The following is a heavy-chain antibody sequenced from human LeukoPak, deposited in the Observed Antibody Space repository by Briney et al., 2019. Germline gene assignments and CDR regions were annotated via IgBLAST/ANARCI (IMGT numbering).Heavy chain of an antibody. D-gene: IGHD3-10*01. CDR3: ARYYASATYRYFDY. J-gene: IGHJ4*02. CDR2: ILYDGSNG. V-gene: IGHV3-30-3*01. CDR1: GFTFSSYA. Sequence: PGSSLRLSCAASGFTFSSYALHWVRQAPGKGLGWVAVILYDGSNGYYAESVKGRFTISRDNSKNTLYLQMNSLGAEDTAVYYRARYYASATYRYFDYWGQGTLVTVSS.